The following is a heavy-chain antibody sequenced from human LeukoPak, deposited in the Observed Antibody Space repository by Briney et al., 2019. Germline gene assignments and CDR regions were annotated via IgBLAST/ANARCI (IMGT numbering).Heavy chain of an antibody. V-gene: IGHV3-23*01. J-gene: IGHJ3*02. CDR1: GFTFSSYA. Sequence: GGSLRLSCAASGFTFSSYAMSWVRQAPGKGLEWVSAISGSGGSTYYADSVKGRFTISRDSSKNTLYLQMNSLRAEDTAVYYCAKAIGRSDAFDIWGQGTMVTVSS. CDR2: ISGSGGST. D-gene: IGHD3-16*02. CDR3: AKAIGRSDAFDI.